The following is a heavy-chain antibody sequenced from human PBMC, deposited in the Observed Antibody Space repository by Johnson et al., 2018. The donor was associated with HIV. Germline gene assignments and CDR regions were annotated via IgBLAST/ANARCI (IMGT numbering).Heavy chain of an antibody. J-gene: IGHJ3*02. CDR3: ARDADDYYDSSGDAFDI. CDR2: IRGSGGST. D-gene: IGHD3-22*01. Sequence: VQVVESGGGLIQPGGSLRLSCAASGFTVSSNYMSWVRQAPGKGLEWVSAIRGSGGSTYYADSGKGRFTIPRDNSKNTLYLQMNSLRAEDTAVYYCARDADDYYDSSGDAFDIWGQGTLVTVSS. V-gene: IGHV3-53*01. CDR1: GFTVSSNY.